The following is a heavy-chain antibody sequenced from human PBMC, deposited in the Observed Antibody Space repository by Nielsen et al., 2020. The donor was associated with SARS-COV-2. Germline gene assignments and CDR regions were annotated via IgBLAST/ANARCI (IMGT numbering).Heavy chain of an antibody. V-gene: IGHV1-18*04. CDR1: GYTFTNYH. Sequence: ASVKVSCKASGYTFTNYHIAWVRQAPGQRFEWMGWISTYHGTTNSAQKFQGRVSMTAHTSTNTAYMELRSLRSDDTAVYFCARGHGVVVTDISVWFFDLWGRGTLVTVSA. CDR3: ARGHGVVVTDISVWFFDL. J-gene: IGHJ2*01. D-gene: IGHD2-21*02. CDR2: ISTYHGTT.